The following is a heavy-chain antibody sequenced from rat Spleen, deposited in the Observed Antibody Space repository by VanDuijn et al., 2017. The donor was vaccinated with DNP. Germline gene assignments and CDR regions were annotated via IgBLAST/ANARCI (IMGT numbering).Heavy chain of an antibody. J-gene: IGHJ3*01. Sequence: EVQLVESGGGLVQPGRSLKLSCAASGFTFSNYGMAWVRQAPAKGLEWVASINTGGTNTYYRDSVKGRFTVSRDNAKSSLYLQMDSLRSEETATYYCARKTTVAPGWFAYWGQGTLVTVSS. V-gene: IGHV5S11*01. CDR2: INTGGTNT. CDR3: ARKTTVAPGWFAY. CDR1: GFTFSNYG. D-gene: IGHD1-3*01.